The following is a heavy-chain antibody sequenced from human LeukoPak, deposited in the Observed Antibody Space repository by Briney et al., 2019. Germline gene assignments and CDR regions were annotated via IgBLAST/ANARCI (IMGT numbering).Heavy chain of an antibody. CDR1: GFTFGDYA. CDR2: IRSKAYGETT. V-gene: IGHV3-49*03. CDR3: TRGGYQLDY. J-gene: IGHJ4*02. D-gene: IGHD2-2*01. Sequence: PGGSLRLSCTASGFTFGDYAMSWFRQAPGKGRECVGFIRSKAYGETTGYAASVKGRFTISRDDSISIAYLQMNSLKTADTAVYYCTRGGYQLDYWGQGTLVTVSS.